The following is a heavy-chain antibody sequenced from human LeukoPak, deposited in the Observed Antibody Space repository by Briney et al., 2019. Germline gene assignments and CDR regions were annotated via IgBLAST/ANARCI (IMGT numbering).Heavy chain of an antibody. V-gene: IGHV3-23*01. CDR1: GFTFSSYG. Sequence: SGGSLGLSCAASGFTFSSYGMHWVRQAPGKGLEWVSTISGSGASTFYADSVKGRFTISRDNSKNMLYLQMNSLRADDTAVYYCATEYYFEYWGQGTLVTVSS. CDR3: ATEYYFEY. CDR2: ISGSGAST. J-gene: IGHJ4*02.